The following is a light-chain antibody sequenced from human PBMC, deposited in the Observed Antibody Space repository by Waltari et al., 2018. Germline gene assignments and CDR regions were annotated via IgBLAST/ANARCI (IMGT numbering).Light chain of an antibody. CDR2: DAS. J-gene: IGKJ5*01. V-gene: IGKV3-11*01. CDR1: QSIDIY. CDR3: QQRKHWPPIT. Sequence: EVVLTQSPATLSLSPGERATLSCRASQSIDIYLAWYQQKPGQAPRLLSYDASNRATGIPVRFSGGGSGTDFTLTISSLEPEDFAVYYCQQRKHWPPITFGQGTRLEIK.